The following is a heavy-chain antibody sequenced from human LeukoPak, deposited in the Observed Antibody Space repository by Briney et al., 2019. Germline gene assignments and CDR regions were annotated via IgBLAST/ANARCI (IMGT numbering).Heavy chain of an antibody. D-gene: IGHD2-15*01. CDR3: GRRYCSGGGCYPDY. CDR2: INPKSGGT. Sequence: ASVKVSCKASGYTFTDYYMQWVRQAPGQGLEWMGWINPKSGGTNYAQKFQGRVTMTRDTSISTAYMELSRLTSDDTAVFYCGRRYCSGGGCYPDYWGQGTLVTVSS. CDR1: GYTFTDYY. V-gene: IGHV1-2*02. J-gene: IGHJ4*02.